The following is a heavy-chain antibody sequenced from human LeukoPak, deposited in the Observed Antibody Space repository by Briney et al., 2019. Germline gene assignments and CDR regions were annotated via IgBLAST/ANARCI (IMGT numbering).Heavy chain of an antibody. CDR1: GGSISSSSYY. CDR2: IYYSGST. Sequence: PSETLSLTRTVSGGSISSSSYYWGWIRQPPGKGLEWIGSIYYSGSTYYKPSLKSRVIISVDASKNQFSLKLSSVTAADTAVYYCARARSSSNYDAFDVWGQGTMVSVSS. D-gene: IGHD4-11*01. V-gene: IGHV4-39*07. CDR3: ARARSSSNYDAFDV. J-gene: IGHJ3*01.